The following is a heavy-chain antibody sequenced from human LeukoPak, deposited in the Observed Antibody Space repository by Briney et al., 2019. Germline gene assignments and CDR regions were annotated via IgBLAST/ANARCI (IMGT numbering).Heavy chain of an antibody. J-gene: IGHJ4*02. V-gene: IGHV1-8*01. Sequence: ASVKVSCKASGYTFTSYDINWVRQATGQGPEWMGWMNPNSGNTGYAQKFQGRVTITADKSTSTAYMELSSLRSEDTAVYYCAREGWSIAARSFDYWGQGTLVTVSS. D-gene: IGHD6-6*01. CDR2: MNPNSGNT. CDR3: AREGWSIAARSFDY. CDR1: GYTFTSYD.